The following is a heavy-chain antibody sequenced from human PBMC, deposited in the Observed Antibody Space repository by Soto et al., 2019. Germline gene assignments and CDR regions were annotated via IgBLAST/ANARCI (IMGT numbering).Heavy chain of an antibody. CDR1: GFYFRSYA. CDR3: AKWLRSGFYYCDF. CDR2: IDSNESS. V-gene: IGHV3-23*05. D-gene: IGHD3-22*01. J-gene: IGHJ4*02. Sequence: GSLRLSCQASGFYFRSYAMSWVRQVPGKGLEWVALIDSNESSLYADSVKGRFTVSRDNPMNTVNLQMNSLRAEDTALYYCAKWLRSGFYYCDFWGQGTMATVSS.